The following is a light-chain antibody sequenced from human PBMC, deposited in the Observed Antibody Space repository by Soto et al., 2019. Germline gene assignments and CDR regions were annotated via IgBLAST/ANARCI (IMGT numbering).Light chain of an antibody. Sequence: QSVLTQPPSASGSPGQSVTISGTGASSAIGGYNYVSWYQQHPGKAPQLMIFEVSKRPSGVPNRFSGSKSGNTASLTVSGLQPEDEADYYCSSYAGSNNVIFGGGTKVTVL. J-gene: IGLJ2*01. CDR3: SSYAGSNNVI. CDR2: EVS. V-gene: IGLV2-8*01. CDR1: SSAIGGYNY.